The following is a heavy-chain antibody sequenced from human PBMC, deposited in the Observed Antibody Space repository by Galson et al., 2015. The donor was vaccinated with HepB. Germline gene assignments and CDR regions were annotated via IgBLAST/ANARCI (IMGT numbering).Heavy chain of an antibody. CDR2: IIPLFDTS. D-gene: IGHD4-17*01. CDR1: GGTFRTYA. J-gene: IGHJ6*03. V-gene: IGHV1-69*13. Sequence: SVKVSCKASGGTFRTYAISWVRQAPGQGLEWMGGIIPLFDTSNYAQKFQGRVTITADESTSTAYMELNTLRSEDTAVYYCASLMTPVTTVGYYYMDVWGKGTTVTVSS. CDR3: ASLMTPVTTVGYYYMDV.